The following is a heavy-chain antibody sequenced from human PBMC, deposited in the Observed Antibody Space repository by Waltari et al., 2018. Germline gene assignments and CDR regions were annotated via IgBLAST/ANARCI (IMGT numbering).Heavy chain of an antibody. Sequence: EVQLVESGGGLIQPGGSLRLSCAASGFTVSSNYMSWVRQAPGKGLEWVSVIYRGGSTYYADSGKGRVTISRDNAKNTLYLQMNSLRAEDTAVYYCARVFGGVIAPDYWGQGTLVTVSS. CDR2: IYRGGST. V-gene: IGHV3-53*01. D-gene: IGHD3-16*02. CDR1: GFTVSSNY. J-gene: IGHJ4*02. CDR3: ARVFGGVIAPDY.